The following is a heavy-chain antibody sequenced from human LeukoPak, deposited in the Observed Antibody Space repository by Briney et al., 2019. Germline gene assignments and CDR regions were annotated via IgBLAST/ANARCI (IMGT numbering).Heavy chain of an antibody. V-gene: IGHV3-23*01. CDR3: AKDTRYDILTGYYMSYYMDV. CDR1: GFTFSSYA. Sequence: GGSLRLSCAASGFTFSSYAMSWVRQAPGKGLEWVSTNADSVKGRFTISRDNSKNTLYVHMNSLRAEDTAVYHCAKDTRYDILTGYYMSYYMDVWGKGIAVTVSS. D-gene: IGHD3-9*01. J-gene: IGHJ6*03.